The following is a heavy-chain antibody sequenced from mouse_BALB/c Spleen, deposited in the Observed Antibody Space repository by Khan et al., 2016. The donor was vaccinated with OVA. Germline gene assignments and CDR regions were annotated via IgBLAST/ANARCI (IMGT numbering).Heavy chain of an antibody. CDR2: IDPSSGET. Sequence: QVQLQQSGPDLVRPGASVKMSCKASGYTFTNYWIHWVKQRPGQGLEWIGMIDPSSGETILNKKFNDKATLNVDKSSNTAYMQLSSLTSEDSAVYSCARHDYGGFTYWGQGTLVTVSA. V-gene: IGHV1-74*01. CDR1: GYTFTNYW. J-gene: IGHJ3*01. CDR3: ARHDYGGFTY. D-gene: IGHD2-4*01.